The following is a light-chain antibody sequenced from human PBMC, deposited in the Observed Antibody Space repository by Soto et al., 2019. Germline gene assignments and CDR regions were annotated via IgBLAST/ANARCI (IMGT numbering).Light chain of an antibody. J-gene: IGLJ1*01. CDR2: DTD. Sequence: QAVVTQEPSLTVSPGGTVTLTSGSSTGPVTNGHFPYWFQQKPGQAPRPLIYDTDTKHSWTPARFSGSLLGDKAALTLSGAQPEDEADYYCLLSYTGRLYVFGPGTKLTVL. V-gene: IGLV7-46*01. CDR1: TGPVTNGHF. CDR3: LLSYTGRLYV.